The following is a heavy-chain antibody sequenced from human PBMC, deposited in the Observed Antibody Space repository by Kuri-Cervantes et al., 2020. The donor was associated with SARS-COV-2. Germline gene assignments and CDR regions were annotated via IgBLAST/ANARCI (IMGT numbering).Heavy chain of an antibody. CDR1: GFTFSDYY. CDR3: ARDRAYYAILTGYYRGNDYYYYVMDV. V-gene: IGHV3-11*01. J-gene: IGHJ6*02. CDR2: ISSSGSTI. D-gene: IGHD3-9*01. Sequence: GESLKISCAASGFTFSDYYMRWIRQAPGKGLEWVSYISSSGSTIYYADSVKGRFTISRDNAKNSLYLQMNSLRAEDTAVYYCARDRAYYAILTGYYRGNDYYYYVMDVWGQGTTVTVSS.